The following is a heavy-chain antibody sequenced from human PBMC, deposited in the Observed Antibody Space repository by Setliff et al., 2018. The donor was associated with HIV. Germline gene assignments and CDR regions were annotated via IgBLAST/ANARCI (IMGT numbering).Heavy chain of an antibody. J-gene: IGHJ4*02. CDR1: GFTFGDYA. CDR2: IRGKGYGGAP. CDR3: SRGPHRYCSRTNCMYDY. D-gene: IGHD2-2*01. Sequence: GGSLRLSCTASGFTFGDYAMSWVRQAPGKGLEWVGFIRGKGYGGAPEYAASVKGRFTISSDDAQSIAYLQMNSLEIEDTALYYCSRGPHRYCSRTNCMYDYWGQGTLVTVSS. V-gene: IGHV3-49*04.